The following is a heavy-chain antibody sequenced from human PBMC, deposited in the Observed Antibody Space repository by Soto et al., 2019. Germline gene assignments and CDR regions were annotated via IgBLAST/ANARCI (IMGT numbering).Heavy chain of an antibody. Sequence: EVQLVESGGGLVKPGGSLRLSCAASGFTFSSYSMNWVRQAPGKGLEWVSYISSSSSTIYYADSVKGRFTISRDNAKNSWYLQMNGLRDEDTAVYYCARVTITMVRGVITFDYWGQGTLVTVSS. CDR2: ISSSSSTI. V-gene: IGHV3-48*02. D-gene: IGHD3-10*01. CDR3: ARVTITMVRGVITFDY. J-gene: IGHJ4*02. CDR1: GFTFSSYS.